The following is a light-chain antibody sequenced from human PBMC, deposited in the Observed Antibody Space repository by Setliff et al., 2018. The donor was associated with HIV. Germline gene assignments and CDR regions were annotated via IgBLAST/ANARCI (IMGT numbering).Light chain of an antibody. CDR2: DAS. V-gene: IGKV3D-20*01. CDR1: HSISATH. Sequence: EIVLTQSPGTLSLSPGESATLSCRASHSISATHLAWYQQKPGLAPRLLIYDASIRATGIPDRFSGSGSGTDFTLTISRLQPEDFAVYYCQQYGTLPPITFGQGTRLEIK. CDR3: QQYGTLPPIT. J-gene: IGKJ5*01.